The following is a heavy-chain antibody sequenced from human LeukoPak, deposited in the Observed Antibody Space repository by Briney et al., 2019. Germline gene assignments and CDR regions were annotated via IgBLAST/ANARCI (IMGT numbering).Heavy chain of an antibody. CDR1: GGTFSSYA. Sequence: SVKVSCKASGGTFSSYAISWVRQAPGQGLEWMGGIIPIFGTANYAQKFQGRVTITTDESTSTAYMELSSLRSEDTAVYYCARSLRFPVENYYYYMDVWGKGTTVTVSS. V-gene: IGHV1-69*05. CDR3: ARSLRFPVENYYYYMDV. D-gene: IGHD5-12*01. CDR2: IIPIFGTA. J-gene: IGHJ6*03.